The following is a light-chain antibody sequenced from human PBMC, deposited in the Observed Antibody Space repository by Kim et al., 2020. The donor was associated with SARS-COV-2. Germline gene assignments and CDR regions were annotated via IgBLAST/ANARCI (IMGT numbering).Light chain of an antibody. V-gene: IGKV1-39*01. J-gene: IGKJ1*01. CDR1: QSITNY. Sequence: ATGRDRVTITCRASQSITNYLNWYQHKPGKDPKLLIYDTSNLQSGVPSRFSGSGSGTAFTLTINSLQPEDLATYYCQQSYNTPPTFGQGTKVDIK. CDR3: QQSYNTPPT. CDR2: DTS.